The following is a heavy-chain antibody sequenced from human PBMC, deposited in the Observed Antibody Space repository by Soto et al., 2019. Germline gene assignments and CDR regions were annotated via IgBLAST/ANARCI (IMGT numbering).Heavy chain of an antibody. CDR3: ARANGDFDY. CDR1: GYTFTSYD. CDR2: INLNSGYT. V-gene: IGHV1-8*01. Sequence: QVQLVQSGAEVKKPGASVKVSCKASGYTFTSYDINWVRQATGQGLEWMGWINLNSGYTGYAQKFQGRVTMTRDNSIRTAFMELRSLTSEDTAVYYCARANGDFDYWGQGTLVTGSS. D-gene: IGHD4-17*01. J-gene: IGHJ4*02.